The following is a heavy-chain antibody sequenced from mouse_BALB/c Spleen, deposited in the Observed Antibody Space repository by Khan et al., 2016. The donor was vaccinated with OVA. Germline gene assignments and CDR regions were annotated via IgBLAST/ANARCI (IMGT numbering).Heavy chain of an antibody. CDR2: INPSTGFT. CDR3: ARPDNGAVYWYFDV. Sequence: QVQLQQPGAELAKPGASVRMSCKASGYTFTDYWMHWIKQRPGQGLEWIGYINPSTGFTYYNQKSKDKATLTADESSSTAYMQLSSLTSEDSAVYYCARPDNGAVYWYFDVWGAGTTVTVSS. CDR1: GYTFTDYW. V-gene: IGHV1-7*01. D-gene: IGHD1-1*02. J-gene: IGHJ1*01.